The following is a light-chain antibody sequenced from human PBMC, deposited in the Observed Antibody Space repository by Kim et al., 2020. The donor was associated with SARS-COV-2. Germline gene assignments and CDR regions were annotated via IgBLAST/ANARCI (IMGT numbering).Light chain of an antibody. CDR2: DVS. CDR3: SSYTSSSTFP. J-gene: IGLJ2*01. V-gene: IGLV2-14*01. CDR1: SSDVGGYNY. Sequence: LTQPASVSGSPGQSITISCTGTSSDVGGYNYVSWYQQHPGKAPKLMIYDVSKRPSGVSNRFSGSKSGNTASLTISGLQAEDEADYYCSSYTSSSTFPFGGGTQLTVL.